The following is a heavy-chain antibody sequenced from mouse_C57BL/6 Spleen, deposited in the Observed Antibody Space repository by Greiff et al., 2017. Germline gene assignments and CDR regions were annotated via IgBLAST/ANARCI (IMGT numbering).Heavy chain of an antibody. CDR2: IDPSDSYT. D-gene: IGHD3-2*02. Sequence: VQLQQPGAELVMPGASVKLSCKASGYTFTSYWMHWVKQRPGQGLEWIGEIDPSDSYTNYNQKFKGKSTLTVDKSSSTAYMQLSSLTSEDSAVYYCARGSSGYDFDYWGQGTTLTVSS. CDR3: ARGSSGYDFDY. CDR1: GYTFTSYW. J-gene: IGHJ2*01. V-gene: IGHV1-69*01.